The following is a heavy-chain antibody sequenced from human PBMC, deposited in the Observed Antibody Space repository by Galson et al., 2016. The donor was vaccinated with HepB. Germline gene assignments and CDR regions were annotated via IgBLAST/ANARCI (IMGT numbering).Heavy chain of an antibody. CDR3: ASFPLFVTYTDYGTGAFHV. CDR1: RGSINSGDYY. Sequence: LSLTCTVSRGSINSGDYYWSWLRQSPGKGLEWIGYIYFSGTTSYNPSLKSRVTISIDTSKNQFSLELISVTAADTAVYYCASFPLFVTYTDYGTGAFHVWGQGTLVPVSS. CDR2: IYFSGTT. V-gene: IGHV4-30-4*01. J-gene: IGHJ3*01. D-gene: IGHD4-17*01.